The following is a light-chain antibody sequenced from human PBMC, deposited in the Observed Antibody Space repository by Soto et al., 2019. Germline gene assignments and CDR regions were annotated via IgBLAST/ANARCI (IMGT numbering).Light chain of an antibody. CDR2: GVS. J-gene: IGKJ4*01. CDR1: QIVASN. Sequence: ELVMTQSPATLSVSPGERATLSCRASQIVASNLAWYQQKPGQAPSLLIYGVSTRATGIPARFSVSVSGTEFTLTISSLQSEDGAVYYGQHYNSWPLTFGGGTKVDIK. CDR3: QHYNSWPLT. V-gene: IGKV3-15*01.